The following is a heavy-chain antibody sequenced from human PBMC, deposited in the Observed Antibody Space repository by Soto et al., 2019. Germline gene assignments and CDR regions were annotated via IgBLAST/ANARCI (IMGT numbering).Heavy chain of an antibody. CDR2: IGASGNS. D-gene: IGHD6-13*01. J-gene: IGHJ6*02. V-gene: IGHV4-4*07. CDR1: GDSISSYY. CDR3: ARYSSNWFQTEGMDV. Sequence: TSETLSLTCTVSGDSISSYYWNWIRQPAGKGLEWIGRIGASGNSNYNPSLKSRVTMSVDTSKKQFSLKVTSVTAADTAVYYCARYSSNWFQTEGMDVWGQGTTVTVSS.